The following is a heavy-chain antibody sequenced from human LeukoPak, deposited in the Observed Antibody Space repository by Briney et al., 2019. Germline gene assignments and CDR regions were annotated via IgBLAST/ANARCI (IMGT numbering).Heavy chain of an antibody. V-gene: IGHV4-59*01. CDR1: GGSISSYY. D-gene: IGHD5-12*01. J-gene: IGHJ4*02. CDR3: ARAVGDSGHGRFFDY. Sequence: PSETLSLTCTVSGGSISSYYWSWIRQPPGKGLEWIGYIYYSGSTNYNPSLKSRVTISVDTSKNQFSLKLSSVTAADTAVYYCARAVGDSGHGRFFDYWGQGTLVTVSS. CDR2: IYYSGST.